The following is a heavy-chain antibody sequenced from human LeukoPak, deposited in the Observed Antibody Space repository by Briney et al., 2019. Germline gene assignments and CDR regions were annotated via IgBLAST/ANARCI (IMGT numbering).Heavy chain of an antibody. CDR1: GGTFSSYA. Sequence: SVKVPCKASGGTFSSYAISWVRQAPGQGLEWMGGIIPIFGTANYAQKFQGRVTITTDESTSTAYMELSSLRSEDTAVYYCARDPEDSSGYYYLAFDIWGQGTMVTVSS. CDR2: IIPIFGTA. D-gene: IGHD3-22*01. V-gene: IGHV1-69*05. CDR3: ARDPEDSSGYYYLAFDI. J-gene: IGHJ3*02.